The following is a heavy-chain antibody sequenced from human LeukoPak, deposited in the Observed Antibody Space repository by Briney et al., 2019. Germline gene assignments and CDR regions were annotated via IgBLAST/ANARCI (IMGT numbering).Heavy chain of an antibody. CDR3: AKAIHSSSSGVVDY. CDR2: IRYDGRNK. V-gene: IGHV3-30*02. D-gene: IGHD6-6*01. J-gene: IGHJ4*02. CDR1: GFTFSNYA. Sequence: GGSLRLSCAASGFTFSNYAMHWVRQAPGKGLEWVTFIRYDGRNKYYAESVKGRFTISRDNSKNTLYLQMSSLRAEDTAVYYCAKAIHSSSSGVVDYWGQGTLVTVSS.